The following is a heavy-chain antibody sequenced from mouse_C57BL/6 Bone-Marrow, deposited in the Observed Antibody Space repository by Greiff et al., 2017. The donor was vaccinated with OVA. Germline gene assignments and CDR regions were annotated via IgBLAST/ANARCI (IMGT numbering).Heavy chain of an antibody. D-gene: IGHD4-1*01. V-gene: IGHV1-18*01. CDR3: ARLGAGTNYYAMDY. Sequence: VQLQQSGPELVKPGASVKIPCKASGYTFTDYNMDWVKQSHGKSLEWIGDINPNNGGTIYNQKFKGKATLTVDKSSSTAYMELRSLTSEDTAVYYCARLGAGTNYYAMDYWGQGTSVTVSS. CDR1: GYTFTDYN. J-gene: IGHJ4*01. CDR2: INPNNGGT.